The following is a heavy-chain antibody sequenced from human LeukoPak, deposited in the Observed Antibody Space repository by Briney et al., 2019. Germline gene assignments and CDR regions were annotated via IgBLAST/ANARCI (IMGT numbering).Heavy chain of an antibody. D-gene: IGHD1-26*01. CDR1: GFTFSSYS. V-gene: IGHV3-21*01. CDR2: ISPYSTYI. Sequence: GRSLRLSCAASGFTFSSYSMNWVRQAPGKGLEWVSSISPYSTYIFYADSVKGRFTISRDNAKNSLYLQMNSLRTEDTAVYYCTRVAYSGTYFYDYWGQGTLVTVSS. CDR3: TRVAYSGTYFYDY. J-gene: IGHJ4*02.